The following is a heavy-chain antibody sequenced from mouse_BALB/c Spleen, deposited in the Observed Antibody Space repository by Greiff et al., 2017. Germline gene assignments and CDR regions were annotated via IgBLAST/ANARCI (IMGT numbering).Heavy chain of an antibody. CDR2: IDPANGNT. CDR1: GFNIKDTY. V-gene: IGHV14-3*02. CDR3: ADHYYGSSLAWFAY. D-gene: IGHD1-1*01. Sequence: EVQLQQSGAELVKPGASVKLSCTASGFNIKDTYMHWVKQRPEQGLEWIGRIDPANGNTKYDPKFQGKATITADTSSNTAYLQLSSLTSEDTAVYYCADHYYGSSLAWFAYWGQGTLVTVSA. J-gene: IGHJ3*01.